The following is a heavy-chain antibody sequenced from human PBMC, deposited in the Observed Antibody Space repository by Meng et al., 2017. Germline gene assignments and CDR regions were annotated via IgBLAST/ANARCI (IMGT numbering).Heavy chain of an antibody. Sequence: QVQLVQCGAGVKKPGSSVKVSCKASGGTFSSYAISWVRQAPGQGLEWMGGIIPIFGTANYAQKFQGRVTITADESTSTAYMELSSLRSEDTAVYYWASPKIGRRGSLDYWGQGTLVTVSS. D-gene: IGHD3-16*01. CDR3: ASPKIGRRGSLDY. CDR2: IIPIFGTA. V-gene: IGHV1-69*01. CDR1: GGTFSSYA. J-gene: IGHJ4*02.